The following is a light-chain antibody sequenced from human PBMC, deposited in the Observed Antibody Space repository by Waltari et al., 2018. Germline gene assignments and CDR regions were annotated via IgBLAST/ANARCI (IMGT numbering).Light chain of an antibody. CDR2: DGS. V-gene: IGLV2-14*03. CDR3: SSYTSSSTRVV. J-gene: IGLJ2*01. CDR1: SGAAGGCTY. Sequence: QSALTQPASVSGSPGQSLTISCTGTSGAAGGCTYVPCYQQHPGKAPKLMIYDGSKRPSGVSNRFSGSKSGNTASLTISGLQAEDEADYYCSSYTSSSTRVVFGGGTKLTVL.